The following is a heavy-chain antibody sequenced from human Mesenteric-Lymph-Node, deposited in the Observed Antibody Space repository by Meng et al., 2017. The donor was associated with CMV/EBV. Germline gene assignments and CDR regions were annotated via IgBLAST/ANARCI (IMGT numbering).Heavy chain of an antibody. CDR3: ARDLLPVDP. V-gene: IGHV3-74*01. CDR2: TSPDGGVT. J-gene: IGHJ5*02. Sequence: GGSLRLSCAASGFTFSNFWVHWVRQAPGKGLVWVSCTSPDGGVTTYADSVKGRFTISRDNAKNTLYLQMSSLRVEDTAVYYCARDLLPVDPWGQGTLVTVSS. CDR1: GFTFSNFW.